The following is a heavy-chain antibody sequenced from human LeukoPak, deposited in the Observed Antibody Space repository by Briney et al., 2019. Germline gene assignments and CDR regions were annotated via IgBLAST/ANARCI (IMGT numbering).Heavy chain of an antibody. CDR2: ISSSGDTT. CDR3: ARDGFCDF. J-gene: IGHJ4*02. V-gene: IGHV3-48*04. CDR1: GFIFKNFS. Sequence: GGSLRLSCAASGFIFKNFSMNWVRQAPGKGLGWVAYISSSGDTTYYADSVKGRFTISRDNAENSLHLQMNSLRVDDSALYYCARDGFCDFWGQGTLVTVSS. D-gene: IGHD3-3*01.